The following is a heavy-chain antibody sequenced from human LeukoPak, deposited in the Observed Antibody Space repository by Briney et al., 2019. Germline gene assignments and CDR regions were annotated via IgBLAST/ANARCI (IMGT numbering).Heavy chain of an antibody. CDR3: ARAMGSSWSRLGY. CDR2: ISSSSSYI. CDR1: GFTFSSYS. V-gene: IGHV3-21*04. Sequence: GRSLRLSCAASGFTFSSYSMNWVRQAPGKGLEWVSSISSSSSYIYYADSVKSRFTISRDNAKNSLYLQMNSLRAEDRALYHCARAMGSSWSRLGYWGQGTLVTVSS. D-gene: IGHD6-13*01. J-gene: IGHJ4*02.